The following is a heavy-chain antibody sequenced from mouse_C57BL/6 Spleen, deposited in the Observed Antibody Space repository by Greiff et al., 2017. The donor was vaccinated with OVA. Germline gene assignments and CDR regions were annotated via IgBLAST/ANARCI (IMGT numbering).Heavy chain of an antibody. CDR2: IDPSVSYP. V-gene: IGHV1-50*01. D-gene: IGHD1-1*01. CDR3: ARRSAYYAFAD. Sequence: VQLQQPGAELVKPGASVKLSCKASGYTFTSYWMQWVKQRPGQGLEWIGEIDPSVSYPNSNQKFKGKATLTVDTSSSPAYMQLSSLTSEDSAVYYCARRSAYYAFADWGQGTLVTVSA. J-gene: IGHJ3*01. CDR1: GYTFTSYW.